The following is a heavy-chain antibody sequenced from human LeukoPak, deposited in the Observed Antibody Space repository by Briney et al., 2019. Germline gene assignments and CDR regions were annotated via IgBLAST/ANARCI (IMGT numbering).Heavy chain of an antibody. CDR2: IYYSGST. J-gene: IGHJ4*02. V-gene: IGHV4-30-4*01. CDR3: ARKIRSRKSYDSSGYYLARYDY. D-gene: IGHD3-22*01. Sequence: PSETLSLTCTVSGGSISSGDYYWSWIRQPPGQGLEWIGYIYYSGSTYYNPSLKSRVTISVDTSKNQFSLKLSSVTAADTAVYHCARKIRSRKSYDSSGYYLARYDYWGQGTLVTVSS. CDR1: GGSISSGDYY.